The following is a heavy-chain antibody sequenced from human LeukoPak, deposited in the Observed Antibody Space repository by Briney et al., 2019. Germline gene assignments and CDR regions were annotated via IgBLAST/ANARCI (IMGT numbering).Heavy chain of an antibody. J-gene: IGHJ4*02. CDR1: GYTFTSYD. D-gene: IGHD1-1*01. V-gene: IGHV1-8*01. CDR3: ARVWNDVGGTGFDY. Sequence: ASVKVSCKASGYTFTSYDINWVRQATGQGLEWMGWMNPNSGNTGYAQKFQGRVTMTRNTSISTAYMELSSLRSEDTAVYYCARVWNDVGGTGFDYWGQGTLATVSS. CDR2: MNPNSGNT.